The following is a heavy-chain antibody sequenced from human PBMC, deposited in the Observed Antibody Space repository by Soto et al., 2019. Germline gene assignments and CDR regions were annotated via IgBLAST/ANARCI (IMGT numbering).Heavy chain of an antibody. CDR3: ARIAVLRYFDWAILGWFDP. CDR1: GGPISSSSYY. D-gene: IGHD3-9*01. Sequence: SETLSLTCTVSGGPISSSSYYWGWIRQPPGKGLEWIGSIYYSGSTYYNPSLKSRVTISVDTSKNQFSLKLSSVTAADTAVYYRARIAVLRYFDWAILGWFDPWGQGTLVTVSS. J-gene: IGHJ5*02. V-gene: IGHV4-39*01. CDR2: IYYSGST.